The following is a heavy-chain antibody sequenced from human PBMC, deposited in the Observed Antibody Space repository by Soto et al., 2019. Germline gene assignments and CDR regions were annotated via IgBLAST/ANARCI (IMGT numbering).Heavy chain of an antibody. CDR3: ASGGSYCGGDCYYDH. D-gene: IGHD2-21*02. CDR2: IIPIFGTA. V-gene: IGHV1-69*13. Sequence: SVKVSCKASGGTFSSYAISWVRQAPGQGLEWMGGIIPIFGTANYAQKFQGRVTITADESTSTAYMELSSLRSEGTAVYYCASGGSYCGGDCYYDHWGQGTLVTVSS. J-gene: IGHJ4*02. CDR1: GGTFSSYA.